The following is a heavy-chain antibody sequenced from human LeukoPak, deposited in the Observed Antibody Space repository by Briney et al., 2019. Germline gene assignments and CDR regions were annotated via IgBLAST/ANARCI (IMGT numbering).Heavy chain of an antibody. Sequence: PSETLSLTCTVSGGSISSYYWSWIRQPPGKGLEWIGYIYYSGSTNYNPSLKSRVTISVDTSKNQFSLKLSSVTAADTAVYYCARGVAYYYDSSGYSPVGYFDYWGQGTLVTVSS. CDR1: GGSISSYY. CDR3: ARGVAYYYDSSGYSPVGYFDY. CDR2: IYYSGST. V-gene: IGHV4-59*01. J-gene: IGHJ4*02. D-gene: IGHD3-22*01.